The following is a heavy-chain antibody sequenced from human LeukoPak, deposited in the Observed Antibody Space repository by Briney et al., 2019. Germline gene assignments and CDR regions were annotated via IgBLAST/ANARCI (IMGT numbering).Heavy chain of an antibody. D-gene: IGHD6-19*01. CDR3: ARQYISGWFFDY. V-gene: IGHV3-66*04. CDR2: IYSDGST. J-gene: IGHJ4*02. Sequence: ETGGSLRLSCAASGFTVSSKYMSWVRQAPGKGLEWVSIIYSDGSTYYADSVKGRFTISRDNSQNTVFLQMNSLRAEDTAVYYCARQYISGWFFDYWGQGALVTAYS. CDR1: GFTVSSKY.